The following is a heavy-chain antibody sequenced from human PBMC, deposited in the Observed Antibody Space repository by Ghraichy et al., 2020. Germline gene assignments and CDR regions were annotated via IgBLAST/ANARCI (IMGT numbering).Heavy chain of an antibody. CDR1: GYTFTSYG. Sequence: ASVKVSCKASGYTFTSYGISWVRQAPGQGLEWMGWISAYNGNTNYAQKLQGRVTMTTDTSTSTAYMELRSLRSDDTAVYYCARSANNVEMATISDYWGQGTLVTVSS. CDR3: ARSANNVEMATISDY. J-gene: IGHJ4*02. CDR2: ISAYNGNT. V-gene: IGHV1-18*04. D-gene: IGHD5-24*01.